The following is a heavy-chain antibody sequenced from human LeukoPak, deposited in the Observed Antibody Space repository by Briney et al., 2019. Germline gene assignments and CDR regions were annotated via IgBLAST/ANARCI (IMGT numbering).Heavy chain of an antibody. CDR2: IRYDGSNK. D-gene: IGHD2-2*01. J-gene: IGHJ4*02. CDR3: AKGWGVQYQLPNDFDY. CDR1: GFTSSSSG. V-gene: IGHV3-30*02. Sequence: GGSLRLSCAASGFTSSSSGMAWVRQAPGKGLEWVAFIRYDGSNKYYADSVKGRFTISRDNSKNTLYLQMNSQRAEDTAVYYGAKGWGVQYQLPNDFDYWGQGTLVTVSS.